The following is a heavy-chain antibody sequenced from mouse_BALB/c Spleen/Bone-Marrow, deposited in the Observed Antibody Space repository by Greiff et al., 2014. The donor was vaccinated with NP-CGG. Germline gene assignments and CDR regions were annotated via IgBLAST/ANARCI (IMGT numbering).Heavy chain of an antibody. J-gene: IGHJ2*01. CDR3: ARGGISIDY. CDR1: GYAFSIYW. Sequence: VQLQQSGAELVRPGSSVNISCKASGYAFSIYWMNWVKQRPGQGLEWIGQIYPGDDDTDYNGKFKGKATLTADRSSSTAYMQLNSLTSEDSAVYFCARGGISIDYWGQGTTLTVSS. CDR2: IYPGDDDT. V-gene: IGHV1-80*01.